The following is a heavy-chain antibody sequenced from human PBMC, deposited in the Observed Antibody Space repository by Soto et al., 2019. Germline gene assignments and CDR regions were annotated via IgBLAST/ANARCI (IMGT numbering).Heavy chain of an antibody. J-gene: IGHJ3*02. D-gene: IGHD2-8*02. V-gene: IGHV4-39*07. CDR1: GGSISSSSYY. CDR3: AKATATGGGAFDI. CDR2: IYYSGTT. Sequence: LTCTVSGGSISSSSYYWGWIRQPPGKGLEWLGGIYYSGTTYYNPSLKSRVTLSVDTSKNQFSLKLSSVTAGDTAVYYCAKATATGGGAFDICGQGTMVTVSS.